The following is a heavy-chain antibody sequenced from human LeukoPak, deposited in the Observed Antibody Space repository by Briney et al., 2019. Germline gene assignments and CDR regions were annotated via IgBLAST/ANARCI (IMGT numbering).Heavy chain of an antibody. Sequence: PSQTLSLTCAVSGGSISSGGYSWSWIRQPPGKGLEWIGYIYHSGSTYYNPSLKSRVTISVDRSKNQFSLKLSSVTAADTAVYYYARGGSGYDYGTFDYWGQGTLVTVSS. CDR1: GGSISSGGYS. CDR3: ARGGSGYDYGTFDY. CDR2: IYHSGST. J-gene: IGHJ4*02. V-gene: IGHV4-30-2*01. D-gene: IGHD5-12*01.